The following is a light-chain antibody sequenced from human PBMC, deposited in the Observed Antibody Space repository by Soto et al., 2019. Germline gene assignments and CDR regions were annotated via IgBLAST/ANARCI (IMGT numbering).Light chain of an antibody. CDR2: DAS. CDR1: QDISNY. J-gene: IGKJ4*01. Sequence: DIQMTQSPSSLSASVGDRVTITCQASQDISNYLNWYQQKPGKAPKLLIYDASGLETGVPSRFSGSGSGTDFTFTISSLQPEDIATYYCQQYGNLPVTFGGGTKVDIK. CDR3: QQYGNLPVT. V-gene: IGKV1-33*01.